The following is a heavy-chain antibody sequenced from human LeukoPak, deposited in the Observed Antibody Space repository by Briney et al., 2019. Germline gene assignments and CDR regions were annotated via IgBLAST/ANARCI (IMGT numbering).Heavy chain of an antibody. V-gene: IGHV3-9*01. CDR1: GFTFDDYA. J-gene: IGHJ6*02. CDR3: AKGLYDSSGYLYYYYGMDV. Sequence: GGSLRLSCAASGFTFDDYARHWVRQAPGKGLEWVSGISWTSGSIGYADSVKGRFTISRDNAKNSLYLQMNGLRAEDTALYYCAKGLYDSSGYLYYYYGMDVWGQGTTVTVSS. CDR2: ISWTSGSI. D-gene: IGHD3-22*01.